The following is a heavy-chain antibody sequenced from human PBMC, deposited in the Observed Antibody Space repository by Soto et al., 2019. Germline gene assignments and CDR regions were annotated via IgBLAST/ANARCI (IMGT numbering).Heavy chain of an antibody. J-gene: IGHJ4*02. CDR3: ARDGDYYDSSGYYFPADY. Sequence: GSLRLSCAASGFTFSSYGMHWVRQAPGKGLEWVAVIWYDGSNKYYADSVKGRFTISRDNSKNTLYLQMNSLRAEDTAVYYCARDGDYYDSSGYYFPADYWGQGT. CDR2: IWYDGSNK. CDR1: GFTFSSYG. V-gene: IGHV3-33*01. D-gene: IGHD3-22*01.